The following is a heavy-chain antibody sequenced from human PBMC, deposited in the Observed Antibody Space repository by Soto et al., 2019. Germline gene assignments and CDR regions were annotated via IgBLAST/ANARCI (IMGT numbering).Heavy chain of an antibody. CDR3: ARLSGTSWTDY. V-gene: IGHV3-23*01. CDR1: GLTFSTYA. J-gene: IGHJ4*02. D-gene: IGHD6-6*01. CDR2: ITTSGGST. Sequence: AAGLTFSTYAMTWVRQAPGKGLEWVSTITTSGGSTFYADSVKGRFTVSRDNSKNMMYLQMSSLRADDTAVYYCARLSGTSWTDYWGQGTLVTVSS.